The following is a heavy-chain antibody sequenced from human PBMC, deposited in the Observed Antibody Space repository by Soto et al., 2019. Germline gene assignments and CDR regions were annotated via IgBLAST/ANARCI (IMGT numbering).Heavy chain of an antibody. V-gene: IGHV1-2*02. CDR2: INPKTGGT. D-gene: IGHD3-10*01. J-gene: IGHJ6*02. CDR3: ATTYYYGSGSFSNFYGMDV. CDR1: GYTFIGYY. Sequence: QVQLVQSGAEVKKPGASVKVSCKASGYTFIGYYLHWVRQAPGQGPEWMGWINPKTGGTNYAQKFQGRVTMTRDTSVSTAYMELRGLKSDDTAVYYCATTYYYGSGSFSNFYGMDVWGQGTKVTVSS.